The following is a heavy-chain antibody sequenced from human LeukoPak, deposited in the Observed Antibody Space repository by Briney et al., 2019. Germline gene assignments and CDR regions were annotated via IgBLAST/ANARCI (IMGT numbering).Heavy chain of an antibody. CDR1: GYRFTSYW. D-gene: IGHD1-26*01. CDR2: IYPGDSDT. J-gene: IGHJ4*02. V-gene: IGHV5-51*01. Sequence: GESLKISCXGSGYRFTSYWIGWVRQMPGKGLEWMGIIYPGDSDTRYSPSFQGQVTISADKSISTAYLQWSSLKASDTAMYYCARLIVYSGSYYFDYWGQGTLVTVSS. CDR3: ARLIVYSGSYYFDY.